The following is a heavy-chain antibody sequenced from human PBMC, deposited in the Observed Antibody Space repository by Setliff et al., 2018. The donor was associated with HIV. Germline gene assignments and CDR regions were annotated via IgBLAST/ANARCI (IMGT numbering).Heavy chain of an antibody. J-gene: IGHJ6*02. CDR3: ASSCREGEQLALYYYYYYGMDV. CDR1: GYTFTTYG. D-gene: IGHD6-13*01. Sequence: ASVKVSCKPSGYTFTTYGLSWVRQAPGQGLEWMGWISTYSDETSYSQNLQGRLTMTTDTSTGTAYMELRSLRSDDTAVYYCASSCREGEQLALYYYYYYGMDVWGQGTTVTVSS. V-gene: IGHV1-18*01. CDR2: ISTYSDET.